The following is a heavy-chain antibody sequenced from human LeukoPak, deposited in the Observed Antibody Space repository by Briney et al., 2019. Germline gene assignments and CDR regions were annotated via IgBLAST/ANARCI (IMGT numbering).Heavy chain of an antibody. CDR2: ISSRSRTI. D-gene: IGHD3-22*01. V-gene: IGHV3-11*04. CDR3: ARDTYYYDSSGYYLMGGFDY. J-gene: IGHJ4*02. Sequence: PGGSLRLSCAASGFTFSDYYMSWIRQAPGKGLEWVSYISSRSRTIYYADSVKGRFTISRDNAKNSLYLQMNSLRAEDTAAYYCARDTYYYDSSGYYLMGGFDYWGQGTLVTVSS. CDR1: GFTFSDYY.